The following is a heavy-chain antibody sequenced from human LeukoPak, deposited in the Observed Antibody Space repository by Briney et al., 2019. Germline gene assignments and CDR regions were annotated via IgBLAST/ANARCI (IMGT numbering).Heavy chain of an antibody. CDR3: AKCALGYCTGGSCRFDN. V-gene: IGHV3-21*04. CDR1: GFTFSSYS. CDR2: ISSSSSYI. J-gene: IGHJ4*02. Sequence: GGSLRLSCAASGFTFSSYSVNWVRQAPGKGLEWVSSISSSSSYIYYADSVKGRFTISRDKSKNTLYLQMNRMRAEDTAVYYCAKCALGYCTGGSCRFDNWGQGTLVTVSS. D-gene: IGHD2-15*01.